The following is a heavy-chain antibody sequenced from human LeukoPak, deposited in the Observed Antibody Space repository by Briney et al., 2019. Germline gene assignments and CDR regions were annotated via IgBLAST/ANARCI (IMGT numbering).Heavy chain of an antibody. CDR3: ARPNCSGGSCSLEDAFDS. J-gene: IGHJ3*02. CDR1: GFPLNDLY. V-gene: IGHV3-11*04. D-gene: IGHD2-15*01. CDR2: ISSSGSTI. Sequence: GGSLRLSWAASGFPLNDLYMTWVRPAPGEGPEWDSYISSSGSTIYYADSVKGRFTISRDNAKNSLYLQMNSLRAEDTAVYYCARPNCSGGSCSLEDAFDSGSQGTIVTVYS.